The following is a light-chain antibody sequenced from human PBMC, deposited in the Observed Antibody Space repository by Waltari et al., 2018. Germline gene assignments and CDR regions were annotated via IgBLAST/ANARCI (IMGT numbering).Light chain of an antibody. J-gene: IGKJ4*01. V-gene: IGKV3-11*01. CDR3: QQRRNWPLT. CDR1: QSVSYY. CDR2: DTS. Sequence: IVLTQSPATLSLSPGERATLSCRASQSVSYYLAWYQQRPGQAPRPLIYDTSHRATGIPDRFSGSGSETDFTLTISSLEPEDFAVYYCQQRRNWPLTFGGGTKVEIK.